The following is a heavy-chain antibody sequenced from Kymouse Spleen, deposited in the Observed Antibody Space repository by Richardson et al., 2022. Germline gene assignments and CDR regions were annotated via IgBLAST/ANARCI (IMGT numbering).Heavy chain of an antibody. D-gene: IGHD4-11,IGHD4-11*01. CDR2: IYYSGST. V-gene: IGHV4-59*01. CDR1: GGSISSYY. CDR3: ARSTVTPFDY. J-gene: IGHJ4*02. Sequence: QVQLQESGPGLVKPSETLSLTCTVSGGSISSYYWSWIRQPPGKGLEWIGYIYYSGSTNYNPSLKSRVTISVDTSKNQFSLKLSSVTAADTAVYYCARSTVTPFDYWGQGTLVTVSS.